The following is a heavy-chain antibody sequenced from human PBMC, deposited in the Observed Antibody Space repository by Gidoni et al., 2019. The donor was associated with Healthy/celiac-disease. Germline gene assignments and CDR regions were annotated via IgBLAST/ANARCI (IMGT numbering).Heavy chain of an antibody. Sequence: QVQLVESGGGVVQPGRSLRLSCAASGFPFSSYAMPWVRQAPGKGLEWVAVISYDGSNKYYADSVKGRFTIARDNSKNTLYLQMNSLRAEDTAVYYCARGALLWFGELPYWGQGTLVTVSS. J-gene: IGHJ4*02. D-gene: IGHD3-10*01. CDR1: GFPFSSYA. V-gene: IGHV3-30-3*01. CDR3: ARGALLWFGELPY. CDR2: ISYDGSNK.